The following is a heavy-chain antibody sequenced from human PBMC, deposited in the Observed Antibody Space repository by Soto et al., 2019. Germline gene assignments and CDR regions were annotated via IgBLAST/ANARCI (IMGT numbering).Heavy chain of an antibody. CDR1: GTIFSSYT. CDR3: ARGLGGRMDD. CDR2: IIPLLGET. V-gene: IGHV1-69*08. Sequence: QVQLVQSGAAVKKPGSSVRVSCKASGTIFSSYTISWVRQAPGQGLEWMGRIIPLLGETNSAQKFQGRATLTADKSTNTANMELNSRRLEDPAGYYCARGLGGRMDDWGQGTTVTVSS. D-gene: IGHD3-16*01. J-gene: IGHJ6*02.